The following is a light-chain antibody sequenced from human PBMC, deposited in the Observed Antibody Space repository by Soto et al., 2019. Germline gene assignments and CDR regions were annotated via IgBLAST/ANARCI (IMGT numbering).Light chain of an antibody. CDR2: EVS. CDR1: SGDVGGYNY. Sequence: QSVLTQPASVSGSPGQSITISCTGTSGDVGGYNYVSWYQQHPGKAPKLMIYEVSYRPSGVSDRFSGSKSGNTASLTISGLQAEDEADYYCSSYTISSTWVFGGGTKVTVL. CDR3: SSYTISSTWV. J-gene: IGLJ3*02. V-gene: IGLV2-14*01.